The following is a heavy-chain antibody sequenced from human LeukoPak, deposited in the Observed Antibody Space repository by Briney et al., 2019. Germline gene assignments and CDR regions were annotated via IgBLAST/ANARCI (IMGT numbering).Heavy chain of an antibody. D-gene: IGHD1-1*01. CDR3: ARAKLERRHRMNAFDI. J-gene: IGHJ3*02. CDR2: INHSGST. CDR1: GGSFSGYY. V-gene: IGHV4-34*01. Sequence: SETLSLTCAVYGGSFSGYYWSWIRQPPGKGLEWIGEINHSGSTNYNPSLKSRVTISIDTSKNQFSLKLSSVTAADTAVYYCARAKLERRHRMNAFDIWGQGTMVTVSS.